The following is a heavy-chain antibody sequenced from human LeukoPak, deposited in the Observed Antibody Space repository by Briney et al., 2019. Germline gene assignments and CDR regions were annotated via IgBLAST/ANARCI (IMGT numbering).Heavy chain of an antibody. J-gene: IGHJ4*02. CDR2: INRDGGEI. CDR3: VRSRWGLDY. V-gene: IGHV3-7*01. D-gene: IGHD3-16*01. CDR1: GFTFSSYG. Sequence: GGSLRLSCAASGFTFSSYGMHWVRQAPVKGLEWVANINRDGGEIYYVDSVKGRFTISRDNAKNSLYLQMNSLRVEDTAVYYCVRSRWGLDYWGQGTLVTVSS.